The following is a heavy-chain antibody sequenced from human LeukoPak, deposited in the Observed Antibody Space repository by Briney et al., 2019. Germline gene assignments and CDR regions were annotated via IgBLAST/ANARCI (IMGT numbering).Heavy chain of an antibody. D-gene: IGHD3-10*01. CDR3: AATTMVRGAYYFDY. CDR2: IYTSGST. Sequence: SETLCLTCTVSGGSISSYYWSWIRQPPGKGLEWIGYIYTSGSTSYNPSLKSRVTISVDTSKNQFSLKLSSVTAADTAVYYCAATTMVRGAYYFDYWGQGTLVTVSS. V-gene: IGHV4-4*09. J-gene: IGHJ4*02. CDR1: GGSISSYY.